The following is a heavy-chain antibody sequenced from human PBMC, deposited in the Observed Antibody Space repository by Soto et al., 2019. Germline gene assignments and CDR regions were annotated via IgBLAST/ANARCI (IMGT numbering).Heavy chain of an antibody. J-gene: IGHJ4*02. Sequence: GASVKVSCKASGGTFSSYTISWVRQALGQGLEWMGRIIPILGIANYAQKFQGRVTITADKSTSTAYMELSSLRSEDTAVYYCARAKSYDFPFPFDYWGQGTLVTVS. CDR2: IIPILGIA. V-gene: IGHV1-69*02. CDR3: ARAKSYDFPFPFDY. D-gene: IGHD3-3*01. CDR1: GGTFSSYT.